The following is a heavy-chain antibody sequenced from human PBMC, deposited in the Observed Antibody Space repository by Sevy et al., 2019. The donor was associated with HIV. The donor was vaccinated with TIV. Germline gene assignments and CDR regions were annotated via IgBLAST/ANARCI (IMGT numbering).Heavy chain of an antibody. D-gene: IGHD3-3*01. Sequence: SETLSLTCTVSGGSISSSSYYWGWIRQPPGKGLEWIGSIYYSGSTYYNPSLKSRVTISVDTSKNQFSLKLSSVTAADTAVYYCARSDLDYDFYYWGQGTLVTVS. J-gene: IGHJ4*02. CDR1: GGSISSSSYY. CDR3: ARSDLDYDFYY. V-gene: IGHV4-39*01. CDR2: IYYSGST.